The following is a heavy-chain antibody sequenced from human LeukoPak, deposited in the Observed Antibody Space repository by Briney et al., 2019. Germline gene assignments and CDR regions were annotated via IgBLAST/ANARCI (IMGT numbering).Heavy chain of an antibody. CDR3: AKDSGIAVAGKIDY. D-gene: IGHD6-19*01. CDR2: ISGSGGST. Sequence: GSLRLSCAASGFTFSSYAMSWVRQAPGKGLEWVSAISGSGGSTYYADSVKGRFTISRDNSKNTLYLQMNSLRAEDTAVYYCAKDSGIAVAGKIDYWGQGTLVTVSS. CDR1: GFTFSSYA. J-gene: IGHJ4*02. V-gene: IGHV3-23*01.